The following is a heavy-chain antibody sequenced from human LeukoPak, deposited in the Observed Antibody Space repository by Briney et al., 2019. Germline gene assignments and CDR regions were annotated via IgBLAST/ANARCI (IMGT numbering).Heavy chain of an antibody. J-gene: IGHJ4*02. CDR3: ARDRGNFVAARYAAAY. Sequence: SETLSLTCTVSGGSISSSSYYWGWIRQPPGKGLEGIGSIYYSGSTYYNPSLKSRATISVDTSKNQFSLKLSSVTAADTAVYYCARDRGNFVAARYAAAYWGQGTLVTVSS. CDR2: IYYSGST. V-gene: IGHV4-39*07. D-gene: IGHD6-6*01. CDR1: GGSISSSSYY.